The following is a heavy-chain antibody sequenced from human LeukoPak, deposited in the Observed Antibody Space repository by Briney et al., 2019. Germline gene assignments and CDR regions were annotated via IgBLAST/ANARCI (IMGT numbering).Heavy chain of an antibody. CDR3: AMQVGNYGEDNNWFDP. D-gene: IGHD4-17*01. CDR2: VDYSGST. J-gene: IGHJ5*02. CDR1: GSPLSSYY. V-gene: IGHV4-59*08. Sequence: PSETLSLTCAVSGSPLSSYYWNSVRQPPGKELEWIGNVDYSGSTRYNPSLKSRATMSLDSSKNQFSLRLTSVTAADMAVYYCAMQVGNYGEDNNWFDPWGQGARVTVSS.